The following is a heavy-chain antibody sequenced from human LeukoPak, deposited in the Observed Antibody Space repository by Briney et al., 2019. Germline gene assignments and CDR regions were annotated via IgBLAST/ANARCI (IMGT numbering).Heavy chain of an antibody. Sequence: GASVKDSCKASGHTFTSYYMHWVRQAPGQGLEWMGIINPSGGSTSCAQKFQGRVTMTRDTSTSTVYMELSSLRSEDTAVYYCAREDYGDYSVPYYYYYMDVWGKGTTVTVSS. CDR3: AREDYGDYSVPYYYYYMDV. V-gene: IGHV1-46*01. CDR1: GHTFTSYY. J-gene: IGHJ6*03. CDR2: INPSGGST. D-gene: IGHD4-17*01.